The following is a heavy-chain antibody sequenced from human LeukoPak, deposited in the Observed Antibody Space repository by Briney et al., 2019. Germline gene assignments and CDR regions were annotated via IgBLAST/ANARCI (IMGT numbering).Heavy chain of an antibody. CDR1: GFTFSNYW. V-gene: IGHV3-7*01. CDR3: ARDEGTSGYDLLDY. J-gene: IGHJ4*01. CDR2: INQNGGEK. Sequence: RGSLRLSCAASGFTFSNYWLNRVRQAPGKWLEWVATINQNGGEKYYVDSVKGRFTISRDNAKDSLYLQMNSLRAEDTAIYYCARDEGTSGYDLLDYWGQGTLVTVSS. D-gene: IGHD5-12*01.